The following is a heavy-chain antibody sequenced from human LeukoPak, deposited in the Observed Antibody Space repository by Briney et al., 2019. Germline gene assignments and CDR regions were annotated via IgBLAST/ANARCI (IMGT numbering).Heavy chain of an antibody. V-gene: IGHV3-23*01. Sequence: GGSLRLSCAVSGVIFNNYAMSWVRQAPGRGLEWGSVISASGGSTYYADSVKGRFTISRDNSNNRLYLEMNSLRAEDTAVYYCAKPAGTTRQTKDYWGQGTLVTVSS. CDR2: ISASGGST. CDR1: GVIFNNYA. D-gene: IGHD1-1*01. J-gene: IGHJ4*02. CDR3: AKPAGTTRQTKDY.